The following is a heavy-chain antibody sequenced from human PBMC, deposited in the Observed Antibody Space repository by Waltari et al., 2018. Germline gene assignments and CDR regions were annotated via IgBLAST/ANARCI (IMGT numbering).Heavy chain of an antibody. J-gene: IGHJ5*02. CDR2: VYYPGRT. CDR1: GASINSSNYY. D-gene: IGHD3-10*01. V-gene: IGHV4-39*02. Sequence: QLQLKESGPRLVKHAATLYLTCSVSGASINSSNYYWAWIRQPPGKGLAWIGSVYYPGRTYYKASLKSRVTISVHTSKNYFSLSLTSVTATDTAIYFCARTFMVRTIRSRGWFDPWGQGTLVTVSS. CDR3: ARTFMVRTIRSRGWFDP.